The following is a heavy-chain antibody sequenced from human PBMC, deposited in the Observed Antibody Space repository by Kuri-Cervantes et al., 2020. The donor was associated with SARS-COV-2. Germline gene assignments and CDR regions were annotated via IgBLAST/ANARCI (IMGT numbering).Heavy chain of an antibody. CDR3: ARVRDIVLMVYAIRGWFDP. J-gene: IGHJ5*02. D-gene: IGHD2-8*01. CDR2: FYHTGNT. Sequence: SETLSLTCAVSGGSISNSNWWSWVRQPPGRGLEWIGDFYHTGNTKYNPSLKSRVTIAGDKSRNQFSLTVSSVTAADTAVYYCARVRDIVLMVYAIRGWFDPWGQGTLVTVSS. V-gene: IGHV4-4*02. CDR1: GGSISNSNW.